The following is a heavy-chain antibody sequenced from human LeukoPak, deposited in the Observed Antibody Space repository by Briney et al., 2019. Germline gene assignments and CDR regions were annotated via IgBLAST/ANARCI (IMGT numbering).Heavy chain of an antibody. V-gene: IGHV4-39*07. D-gene: IGHD3-10*01. CDR1: GGSISSSSYY. J-gene: IGHJ5*02. CDR2: IYYSGST. Sequence: PSETLSLTCTVSGGSISSSSYYWGWIRQPPGKGLEWIGSIYYSGSTYYNPSLKSRVTISVDTSKNQFSLKLSSVTAADTAVYYCASDVLLWFGERRFDPWGQGTLVTVSS. CDR3: ASDVLLWFGERRFDP.